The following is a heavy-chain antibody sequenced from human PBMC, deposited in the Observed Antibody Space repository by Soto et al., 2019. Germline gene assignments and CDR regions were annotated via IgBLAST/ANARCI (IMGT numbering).Heavy chain of an antibody. CDR3: ARGRRVATKYYYYYMDV. J-gene: IGHJ6*03. Sequence: SETLSLTCTVSGGSISSYYWSWIRQPPGKGLEWIGYIYYSGSTNYNPSLKSRVTISVDTSKNQFSLKLSSVTAADTAVYYCARGRRVATKYYYYYMDVWGKGTTVTVSS. CDR2: IYYSGST. CDR1: GGSISSYY. D-gene: IGHD5-12*01. V-gene: IGHV4-59*01.